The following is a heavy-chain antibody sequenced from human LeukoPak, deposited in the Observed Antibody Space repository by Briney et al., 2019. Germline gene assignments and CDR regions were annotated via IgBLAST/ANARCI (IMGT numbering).Heavy chain of an antibody. CDR2: IWYDGSNK. CDR1: GFTFSSYG. CDR3: TGFSRYYYYGLHV. V-gene: IGHV3-33*01. J-gene: IGHJ6*02. D-gene: IGHD3-9*01. Sequence: PGRSLRLSCAASGFTFSSYGMHWVRQAPGKGLEWVAVIWYDGSNKYYADSVKGRFTISRDNSKNTLYLQMNSLRAEDTAVYFCTGFSRYYYYGLHVWGLGTTVIVSS.